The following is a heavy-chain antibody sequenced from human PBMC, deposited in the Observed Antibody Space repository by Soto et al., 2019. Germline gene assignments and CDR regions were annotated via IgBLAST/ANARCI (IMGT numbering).Heavy chain of an antibody. CDR2: ISGSGGST. CDR1: GFTFSTYA. J-gene: IGHJ4*02. Sequence: GGSLRLSCAASGFTFSTYAMSWVRQAPGKGLEWVSAISGSGGSTYYADSVKGRFTISRDNSKNTLYLQMNSLRAEDTAVYYCAPSPSSSRPSQLAYWGQGTLVTVSS. CDR3: APSPSSSRPSQLAY. V-gene: IGHV3-23*01. D-gene: IGHD6-13*01.